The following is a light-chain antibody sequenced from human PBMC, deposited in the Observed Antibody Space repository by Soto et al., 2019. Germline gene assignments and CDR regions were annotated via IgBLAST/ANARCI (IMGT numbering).Light chain of an antibody. CDR3: QQYGTSQT. V-gene: IGKV3-20*01. Sequence: EIVLTQSPGTLSLSPVERATLSCMASQSVSSSYLAWYQQKPGQAPRLLIYGVSSRATGIPDRFSGSGSGTDFTLTIGRLEPEDFAVYYCQQYGTSQTFGQGTKVDIK. CDR2: GVS. CDR1: QSVSSSY. J-gene: IGKJ1*01.